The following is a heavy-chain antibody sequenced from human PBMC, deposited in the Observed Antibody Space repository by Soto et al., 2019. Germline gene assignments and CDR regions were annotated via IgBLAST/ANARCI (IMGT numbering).Heavy chain of an antibody. Sequence: SETLSLTCTVSGGSISSYYWSWIRQPAGKGLEWVGRIYTSGSTTYNPSLKSRVTMSVDTSKNRFSLKLSSVTAADTAVYYCARDMNVVVPAASSWFDPWGQGTLVTVS. CDR1: GGSISSYY. CDR2: IYTSGST. J-gene: IGHJ5*02. V-gene: IGHV4-4*07. D-gene: IGHD2-2*01. CDR3: ARDMNVVVPAASSWFDP.